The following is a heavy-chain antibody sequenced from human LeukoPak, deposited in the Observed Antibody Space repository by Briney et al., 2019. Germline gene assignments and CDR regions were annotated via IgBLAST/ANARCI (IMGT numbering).Heavy chain of an antibody. D-gene: IGHD3-16*02. CDR2: INHSGST. CDR3: ARGRVNKELSHSYYFDY. Sequence: PSETLPLTCAVYGGSFSGYYWSWIRQPPGKGLEWIGEINHSGSTNYNPSLKSRVTISVDTSKNQFSLKLSSVTAADTAVYYCARGRVNKELSHSYYFDYWGQGTLVTVSS. J-gene: IGHJ4*02. V-gene: IGHV4-34*01. CDR1: GGSFSGYY.